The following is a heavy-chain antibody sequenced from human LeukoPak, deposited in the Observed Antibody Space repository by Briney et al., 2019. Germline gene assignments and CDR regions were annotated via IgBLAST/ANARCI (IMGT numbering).Heavy chain of an antibody. J-gene: IGHJ6*03. V-gene: IGHV4-38-2*02. D-gene: IGHD6-19*01. CDR3: ARGPGSSGWYGYYYYMDV. Sequence: SETLSLTCTVSGYSISSGYYWGWIRQPPGKGLEWIGSIYHSGSTYYNPSLKSRVTISVDTSKNQFSLKLSSVTAADTAVYYCARGPGSSGWYGYYYYMDVWGKGTTVTVSS. CDR1: GYSISSGYY. CDR2: IYHSGST.